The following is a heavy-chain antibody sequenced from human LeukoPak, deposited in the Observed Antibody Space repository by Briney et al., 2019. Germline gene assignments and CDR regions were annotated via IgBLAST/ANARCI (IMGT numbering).Heavy chain of an antibody. Sequence: PSETLSLTCTVSGGSISSYYWSWIRQPAGKGLEWIERIYTSGSTNYNPSLKSRVTMSVDTSKNQFSLKLSSVTAADTAVYYCAKSIAAADNEGFDYWGQGTLVTVSS. CDR3: AKSIAAADNEGFDY. J-gene: IGHJ4*02. CDR1: GGSISSYY. D-gene: IGHD6-13*01. V-gene: IGHV4-4*07. CDR2: IYTSGST.